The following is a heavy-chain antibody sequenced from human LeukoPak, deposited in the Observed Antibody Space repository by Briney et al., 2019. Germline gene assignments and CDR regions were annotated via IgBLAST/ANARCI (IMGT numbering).Heavy chain of an antibody. V-gene: IGHV3-74*01. CDR1: GSGFTFNNYW. J-gene: IGHJ4*02. CDR2: INADGSTT. CDR3: ARGARSNYEVHFDY. Sequence: GGSLRLSCAASGSGFTFNNYWMHWVRQAPGKGLVWVSRINADGSTTSYADSVRGRFTISRDNAKNTLYLQMNSLRAEDTAVYYCARGARSNYEVHFDYWGQGTLVTVSS. D-gene: IGHD4-11*01.